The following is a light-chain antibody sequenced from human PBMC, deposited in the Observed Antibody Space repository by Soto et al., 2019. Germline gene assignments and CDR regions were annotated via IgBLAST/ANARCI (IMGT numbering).Light chain of an antibody. CDR1: QSISSSF. CDR2: GAS. CDR3: QQYDNSPIT. J-gene: IGKJ5*01. V-gene: IGKV3-20*01. Sequence: EMAMTQSPDTLCVFPGASASLSGRASQSISSSFLAWYQQKPGQAPRLLIYGASSRATGIPDRFSGTGSETDFTLTISRLEPEDFAVYYCQQYDNSPITFGQGTRLEIK.